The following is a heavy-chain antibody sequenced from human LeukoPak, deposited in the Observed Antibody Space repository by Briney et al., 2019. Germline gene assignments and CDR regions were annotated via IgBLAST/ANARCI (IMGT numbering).Heavy chain of an antibody. Sequence: KPSETLSLTCTVSGGSISSYSWSWIRQPPGKGLEWIGYIYYSGSTYYNPSLKSRVTISVDTSKNQFSLKLSSVTAADTAVYYCARESSDRNYYYYGMDVWGQGTTVTVSS. CDR1: GGSISSYS. J-gene: IGHJ6*02. D-gene: IGHD2-21*02. V-gene: IGHV4-59*06. CDR3: ARESSDRNYYYYGMDV. CDR2: IYYSGST.